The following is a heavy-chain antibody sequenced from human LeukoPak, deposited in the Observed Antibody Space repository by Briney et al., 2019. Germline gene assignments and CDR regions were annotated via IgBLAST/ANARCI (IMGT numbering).Heavy chain of an antibody. Sequence: GGSLRLSCAASGFPFSSHEMNWVRQAPGKGLEWVSYISSSGDTIYYADSMKGRFSISRDNAKNSLYLQMNSLRAEDTALYYCVREGATTPDAFDIWSQGTMVTVSS. CDR1: GFPFSSHE. CDR3: VREGATTPDAFDI. J-gene: IGHJ3*02. V-gene: IGHV3-48*03. CDR2: ISSSGDTI. D-gene: IGHD1-26*01.